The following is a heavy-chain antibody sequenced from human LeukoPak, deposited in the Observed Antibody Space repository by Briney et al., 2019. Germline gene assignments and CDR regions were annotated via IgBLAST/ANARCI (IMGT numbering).Heavy chain of an antibody. CDR3: ARGTLYRGWSYYLDF. CDR1: GGSINTYY. D-gene: IGHD6-19*01. Sequence: SETLSLTCTVSGGSINTYYWGWIRQPPGKALEWIGSVYYSGTTSYNPSLKSRVTISVDMSKNHFSLRLRSVTAADTAMYYCARGTLYRGWSYYLDFWGQGSQVTVSS. CDR2: VYYSGTT. J-gene: IGHJ4*02. V-gene: IGHV4-39*07.